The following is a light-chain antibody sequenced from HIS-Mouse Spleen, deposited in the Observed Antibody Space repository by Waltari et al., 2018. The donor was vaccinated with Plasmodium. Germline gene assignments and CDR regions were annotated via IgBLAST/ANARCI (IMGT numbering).Light chain of an antibody. CDR3: AAWDDSLNGVV. V-gene: IGLV1-44*01. CDR2: SNN. Sequence: QSVLTQPPSASGTPGQRVTISCSGSISSIGSNTVNWYQQLPGTAPKRLIYSNNQLRSGVPDRVSGSKSGTSASLAISGLQSEDEADYYCAAWDDSLNGVVFAGGTKLTVL. J-gene: IGLJ2*01. CDR1: ISSIGSNT.